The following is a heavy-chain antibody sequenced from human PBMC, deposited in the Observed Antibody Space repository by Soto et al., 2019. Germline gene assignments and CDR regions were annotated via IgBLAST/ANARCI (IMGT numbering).Heavy chain of an antibody. CDR1: GFTFSSYA. CDR2: ISYDGSNK. J-gene: IGHJ3*02. CDR3: ARDGSDIVATIDAFDI. D-gene: IGHD5-12*01. V-gene: IGHV3-30*04. Sequence: GGSLRLSCAASGFTFSSYAMHWVRQAPGKGLEWVAVISYDGSNKYYADSVKGRFTISRDNSKNTLYLQMNSLRAEDTAVYYCARDGSDIVATIDAFDIWGQGTMVTVSS.